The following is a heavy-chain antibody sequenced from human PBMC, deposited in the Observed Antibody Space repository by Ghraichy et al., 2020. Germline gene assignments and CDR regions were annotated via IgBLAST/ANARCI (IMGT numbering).Heavy chain of an antibody. J-gene: IGHJ4*02. V-gene: IGHV4-34*01. CDR1: GGSFSGYY. CDR3: ERGKMGVSRY. Sequence: SETLSLTCAVYGGSFSGYYWSWIRQPPGKGLEWIGEINHSGSTNYNPSLKSRVTISVDTSKNQFSLKLSSVTAADTAVYYCERGKMGVSRYWGQGTLVTVSS. D-gene: IGHD3-16*01. CDR2: INHSGST.